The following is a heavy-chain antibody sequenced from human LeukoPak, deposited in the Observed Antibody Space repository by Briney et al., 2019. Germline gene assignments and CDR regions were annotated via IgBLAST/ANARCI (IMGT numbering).Heavy chain of an antibody. CDR2: INPNTGGT. J-gene: IGHJ3*02. V-gene: IGHV1-2*02. Sequence: ASVKVSCKASGYTFTGYHMHWVRQAPGQGLEWMGWINPNTGGTNYAQKFQGRVTMTRDTSISTAYMELSRLRSDDTAVYYCARLVDTAMVSSAFDIWGQGTMVTVSS. CDR1: GYTFTGYH. D-gene: IGHD5-18*01. CDR3: ARLVDTAMVSSAFDI.